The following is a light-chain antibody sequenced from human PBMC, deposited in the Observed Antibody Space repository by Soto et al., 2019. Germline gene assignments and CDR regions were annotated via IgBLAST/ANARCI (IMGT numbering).Light chain of an antibody. CDR1: RSVSSY. J-gene: IGKJ5*01. Sequence: EIVRTPSPGTLSLSPGERATLSCRATRSVSSYLAWYQQKPGQAPRLLIYDASSRPTDIPARFSGSGSGTDFTLTISSLEPEDFALYYCQPRSNWPITFGQGTRLE. CDR3: QPRSNWPIT. V-gene: IGKV3-11*01. CDR2: DAS.